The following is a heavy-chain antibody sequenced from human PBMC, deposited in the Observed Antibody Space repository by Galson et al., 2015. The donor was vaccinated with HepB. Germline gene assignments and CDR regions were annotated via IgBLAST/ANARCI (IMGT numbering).Heavy chain of an antibody. CDR3: AGVGRTVTD. CDR1: GFTFSSYA. J-gene: IGHJ4*02. CDR2: ISSNGGST. Sequence: SLRLSCAASGFTFSSYAMHWVRKAPGKGLEYVSAISSNGGSTYYANSVKGRFTISRDNSKNTLYLQMGSLRAEDMAVYYCAGVGRTVTDWGQGTLVTVSS. D-gene: IGHD4-17*01. V-gene: IGHV3-64*01.